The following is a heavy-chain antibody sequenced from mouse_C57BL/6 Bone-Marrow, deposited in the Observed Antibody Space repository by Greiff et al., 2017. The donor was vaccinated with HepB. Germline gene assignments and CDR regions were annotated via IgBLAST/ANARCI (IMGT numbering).Heavy chain of an antibody. Sequence: QVQLQQPGAELVMPGASVKLSCKASGYTFTSYWIHWVKQRPGQRLEWIGEIDPSDSYTNYYQQFKGKSTLTVDKSSSTAYMQLSSLTSADSAVYYCARRRLYGSSYGWYFDVWGTGTTVTVSS. J-gene: IGHJ1*03. V-gene: IGHV1-69*01. CDR1: GYTFTSYW. D-gene: IGHD1-1*01. CDR2: IDPSDSYT. CDR3: ARRRLYGSSYGWYFDV.